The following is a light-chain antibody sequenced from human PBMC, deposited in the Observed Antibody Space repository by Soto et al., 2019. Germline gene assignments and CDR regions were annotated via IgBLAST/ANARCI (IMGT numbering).Light chain of an antibody. Sequence: DIQMTQSPSTLSASVGDRVTITCRASQSLNSRLAWYQHKPGKAPKLLIHKASILASGVPSRFGGSDSGAEFTLTISSLQPDDFATYYCQHYIGYSGMFGQGTKVDIK. CDR3: QHYIGYSGM. CDR1: QSLNSR. J-gene: IGKJ1*01. CDR2: KAS. V-gene: IGKV1-5*03.